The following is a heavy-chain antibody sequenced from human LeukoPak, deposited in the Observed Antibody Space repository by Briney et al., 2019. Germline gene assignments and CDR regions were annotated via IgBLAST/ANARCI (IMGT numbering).Heavy chain of an antibody. V-gene: IGHV4-61*08. D-gene: IGHD1-20*01. Sequence: SETLSLTCTVSGGSISSGGYYWSWIRQHPGKGLEWIGYIYYSGSTNYNPSLKSRVTISVDTSKNQFSLKLSSVTAADTAVYYCARDSVTGTLYGMDVWGQGTTVTVSS. CDR2: IYYSGST. CDR1: GGSISSGGYY. J-gene: IGHJ6*02. CDR3: ARDSVTGTLYGMDV.